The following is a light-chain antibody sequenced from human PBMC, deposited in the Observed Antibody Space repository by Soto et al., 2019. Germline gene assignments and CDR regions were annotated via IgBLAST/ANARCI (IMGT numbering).Light chain of an antibody. CDR3: QKYGRAPFT. V-gene: IGKV1-27*01. CDR1: QGVSNN. CDR2: GAS. Sequence: DIQMTQSPSSLSASLGDRDTITCRASQGVSNNLAWYQQKPGRLPKRLLFGASTLHSGVPDRFSGSGSGTLFTLTINGLLPEDFATYYCQKYGRAPFTFGRGTKVDFK. J-gene: IGKJ3*01.